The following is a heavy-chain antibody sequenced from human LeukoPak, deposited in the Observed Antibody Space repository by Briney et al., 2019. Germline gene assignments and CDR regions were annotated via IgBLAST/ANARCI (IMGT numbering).Heavy chain of an antibody. D-gene: IGHD1-26*01. J-gene: IGHJ4*02. CDR2: ISSSSSTI. V-gene: IGHV3-48*01. Sequence: GGSLRLSCAASGFTFSSYSMNWVRQAPGKGLEWVSYISSSSSTIYYADSVKGRFTISRDNAKNTLYLQMNSLRAEDTAVYYCAKEKGSRTDYYFDYWAQGTLVTVSS. CDR3: AKEKGSRTDYYFDY. CDR1: GFTFSSYS.